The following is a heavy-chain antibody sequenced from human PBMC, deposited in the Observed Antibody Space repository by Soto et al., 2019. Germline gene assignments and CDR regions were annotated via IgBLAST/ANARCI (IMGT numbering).Heavy chain of an antibody. CDR1: GGSISSYY. J-gene: IGHJ5*02. CDR2: IYYSGST. Sequence: PSETLSLTCTVSGGSISSYYWSWIRQPPGKGLEWIGYIYYSGSTNYNPSLKSRVTISVDTSKNQFSLKLSSVTAADTAVYYCATTPFWYSSGWLGWFDPWGQGTLVTVSS. D-gene: IGHD6-19*01. CDR3: ATTPFWYSSGWLGWFDP. V-gene: IGHV4-59*01.